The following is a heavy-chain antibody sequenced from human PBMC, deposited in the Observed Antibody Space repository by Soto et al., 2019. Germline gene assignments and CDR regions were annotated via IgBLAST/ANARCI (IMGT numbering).Heavy chain of an antibody. D-gene: IGHD4-17*01. Sequence: SVKVSCKASGGTFSSYAISWVRQAPGQGLEWMGGIIPIFGTANYAQKFQGRVTITADESTSTAYMELSSLRSEDTAVYYCARYYGGITYFDYWGQGTLVTVSS. J-gene: IGHJ4*02. V-gene: IGHV1-69*13. CDR1: GGTFSSYA. CDR2: IIPIFGTA. CDR3: ARYYGGITYFDY.